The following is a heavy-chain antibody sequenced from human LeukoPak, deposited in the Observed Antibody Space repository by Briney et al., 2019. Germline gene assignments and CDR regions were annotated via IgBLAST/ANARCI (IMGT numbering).Heavy chain of an antibody. J-gene: IGHJ6*03. CDR1: GYTFTGYY. Sequence: ASVKVSCKASGYTFTGYYMHWVRQAPGQGLEWMGWINPNSGGTNYAQKFQGRVTMTRDTSISTAYMELRRLRSDDTAVYYCARDGVRDIVVVPAAIWHYYYYMDVWGKGTTVTVSS. V-gene: IGHV1-2*02. D-gene: IGHD2-2*01. CDR3: ARDGVRDIVVVPAAIWHYYYYMDV. CDR2: INPNSGGT.